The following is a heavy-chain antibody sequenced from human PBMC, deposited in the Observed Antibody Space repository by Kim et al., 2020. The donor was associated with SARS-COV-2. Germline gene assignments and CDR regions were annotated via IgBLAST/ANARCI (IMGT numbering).Heavy chain of an antibody. J-gene: IGHJ4*02. D-gene: IGHD3-10*01. CDR3: ARGSTFYYDSGTYFKPWGYFDF. CDR2: IFYTGRT. V-gene: IGHV4-59*01. Sequence: SETLSLTCTVSGGSISGYYWGWIRQPPGKGLEYIGYIFYTGRTNYNPPLKSRVTISFDKSKNQFSLHLNSMTAADTAVYYCARGSTFYYDSGTYFKPWGYFDFWGRGTLVTVSS. CDR1: GGSISGYY.